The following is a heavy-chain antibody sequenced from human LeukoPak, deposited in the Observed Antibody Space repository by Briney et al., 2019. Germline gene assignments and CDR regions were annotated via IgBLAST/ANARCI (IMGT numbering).Heavy chain of an antibody. CDR1: GFTFSSYE. V-gene: IGHV3-48*03. D-gene: IGHD3-10*01. CDR2: ISSSGSTI. J-gene: IGHJ4*02. Sequence: GGSLRLSCAASGFTFSSYEMNWVRQAPGKGLEWVSYISSSGSTIYYADSVKGRFTISRDNAKNSLFLQMNSLRAEDTAVYYCSRDNRGKDYWGQGTLVTVSS. CDR3: SRDNRGKDY.